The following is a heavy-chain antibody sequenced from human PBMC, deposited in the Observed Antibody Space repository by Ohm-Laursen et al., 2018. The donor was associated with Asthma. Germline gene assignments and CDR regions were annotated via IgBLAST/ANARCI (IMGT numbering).Heavy chain of an antibody. CDR3: ARAQYSSSWYSRYFDL. D-gene: IGHD6-13*01. CDR2: ISSDGSHK. Sequence: SLRLSCAASGFTFSIYSMHWVRQAPGKGLEWVAVISSDGSHKYYADSVKGRFTISRDNAKNSLYLQMNSLRAEDTAVYYCARAQYSSSWYSRYFDLWGRGTLVTVSS. V-gene: IGHV3-30-3*01. J-gene: IGHJ2*01. CDR1: GFTFSIYS.